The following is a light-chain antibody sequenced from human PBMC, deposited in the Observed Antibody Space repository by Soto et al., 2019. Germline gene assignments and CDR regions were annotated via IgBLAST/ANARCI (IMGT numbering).Light chain of an antibody. Sequence: QSALTQPASVSGSPGQSITISCTGTSSDVGNYNYVSWYQQHPGKAPKLMIFEVSDRPSGVSNRFSGSKSGNTASLTISGLQAEDEADYYCSSYRSSFSHVFGTGTKLTVL. CDR3: SSYRSSFSHV. CDR1: SSDVGNYNY. J-gene: IGLJ1*01. CDR2: EVS. V-gene: IGLV2-14*01.